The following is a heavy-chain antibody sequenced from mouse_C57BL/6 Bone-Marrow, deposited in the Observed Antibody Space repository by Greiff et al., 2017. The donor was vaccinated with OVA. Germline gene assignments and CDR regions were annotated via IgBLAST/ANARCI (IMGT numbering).Heavy chain of an antibody. CDR1: GFTFSSYT. Sequence: EVKLMESGGGLVKPGGSLKLSCAASGFTFSSYTMSWVRQTPEKRLEWVATISGGGGNTYYPDSVKGRFTISRDNAKNTLYLQMSSLRSEDTALYYCARQGSTMVTTGFDYWGQGTTLTVSS. CDR2: ISGGGGNT. V-gene: IGHV5-9*01. J-gene: IGHJ2*01. D-gene: IGHD2-2*01. CDR3: ARQGSTMVTTGFDY.